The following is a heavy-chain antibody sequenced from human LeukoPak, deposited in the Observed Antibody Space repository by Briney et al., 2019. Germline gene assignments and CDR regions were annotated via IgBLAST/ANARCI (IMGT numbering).Heavy chain of an antibody. Sequence: GGSLRLSCAASGFTFSDFYMTWIRQAPGRGLAWVSYISSSGATIYYADSVKGRFTISRDNSKNTLYLQMNSLRAEDTAVYYCAKEFLWFGESFFDYWGQGTLVTVSS. J-gene: IGHJ4*02. CDR3: AKEFLWFGESFFDY. D-gene: IGHD3-10*01. CDR2: ISSSGATI. V-gene: IGHV3-11*01. CDR1: GFTFSDFY.